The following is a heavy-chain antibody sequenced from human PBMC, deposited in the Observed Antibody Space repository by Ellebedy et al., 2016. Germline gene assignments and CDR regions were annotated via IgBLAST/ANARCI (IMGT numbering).Heavy chain of an antibody. D-gene: IGHD1-26*01. V-gene: IGHV1-8*01. J-gene: IGHJ4*02. Sequence: ASVKVSXXVSGYTLTELSMHWVRQATGQGLEWMGWMNPNSGNTGYAQKFQGRVTMTRNTSISTAYMELSSLRSEDTAVYYCARGGRRELLPYWGQGTLVTVSS. CDR2: MNPNSGNT. CDR1: GYTLTELS. CDR3: ARGGRRELLPY.